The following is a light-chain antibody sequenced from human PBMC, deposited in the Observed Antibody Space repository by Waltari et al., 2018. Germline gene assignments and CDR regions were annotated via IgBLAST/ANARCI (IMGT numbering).Light chain of an antibody. J-gene: IGLJ2*01. CDR2: EFS. CDR1: SSDVGSYNR. V-gene: IGLV2-18*02. CDR3: SSYTSSSTYVL. Sequence: QSALTQPPSVSGSPGPSVTISCTGTSSDVGSYNRVSWYQQPPGTAPKLMIYEFSNRPSGVPDRFSGSKSGNTASLTISGLQAEDEADYYCSSYTSSSTYVLFGGGTKLTVL.